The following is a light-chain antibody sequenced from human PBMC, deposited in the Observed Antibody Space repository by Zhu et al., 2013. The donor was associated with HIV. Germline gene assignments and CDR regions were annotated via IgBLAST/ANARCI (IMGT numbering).Light chain of an antibody. CDR2: LNS. J-gene: IGKJ1*01. CDR1: QSLLHRNGHNY. CDR3: MQALQTPWT. V-gene: IGKV2-28*01. Sequence: DIVMTQSPLSLPVTPGEPASISCRSSQSLLHRNGHNYLDWYLQKPGQSPQLLIYLNSNRASGVPDRFSGSGSGTDFTLKISRVEAEDVGVYHCMQALQTPWTFGQGTKVEIK.